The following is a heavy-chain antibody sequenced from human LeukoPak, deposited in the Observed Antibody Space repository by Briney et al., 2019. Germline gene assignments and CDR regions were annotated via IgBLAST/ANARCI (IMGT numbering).Heavy chain of an antibody. J-gene: IGHJ4*02. CDR2: INPSGGRT. V-gene: IGHV1-46*01. Sequence: GASVKVSCKASGYTFTSYGISWVRQAPGQGLEWMGIINPSGGRTSYAQKFQGRVTMTRDMSTSTVYMELSSLRSEDTAVYYCAKPGGVSDGRYYFDSWGQGTLVTVSS. CDR1: GYTFTSYG. CDR3: AKPGGVSDGRYYFDS. D-gene: IGHD3-16*01.